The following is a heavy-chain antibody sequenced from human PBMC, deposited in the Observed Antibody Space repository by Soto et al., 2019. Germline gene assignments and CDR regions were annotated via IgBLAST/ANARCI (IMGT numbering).Heavy chain of an antibody. J-gene: IGHJ6*03. V-gene: IGHV3-64*01. CDR2: ISSNGVGT. CDR1: GFTLSGYA. CDR3: ARRXRPDFYYLAV. Sequence: GGALRLSCAASGFTLSGYAMDWVRQAPGKGLEYVSGISSNGVGTYYANSVQGRFTISRDNSKNTVYLQMGSLRPEDMAVYYCARRXRPDFYYLAVWGKGTTVTVSS. D-gene: IGHD6-6*01.